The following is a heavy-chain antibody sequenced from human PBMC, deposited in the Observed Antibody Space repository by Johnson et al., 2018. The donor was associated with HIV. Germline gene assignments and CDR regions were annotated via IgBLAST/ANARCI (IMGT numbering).Heavy chain of an antibody. V-gene: IGHV3-9*01. D-gene: IGHD6-13*01. CDR2: INWNGGST. CDR1: GFTFDDYA. Sequence: LLVESGGGLVQPGRSLRLSCAASGFTFDDYAMHWVRQAPGKGLEWVSGINWNGGSTGYADSVKGRFTISRDNSKNTLYLQMNSLRAEDTAVYYCARERIAAAGLDAFDIWGQGTMVTVSS. J-gene: IGHJ3*02. CDR3: ARERIAAAGLDAFDI.